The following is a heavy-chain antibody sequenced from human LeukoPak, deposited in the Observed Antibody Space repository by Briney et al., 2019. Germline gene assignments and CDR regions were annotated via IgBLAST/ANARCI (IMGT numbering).Heavy chain of an antibody. D-gene: IGHD3-22*01. V-gene: IGHV4-39*07. CDR2: IYYSGST. Sequence: PSETLSLTCTVSGGSISSSSYYWGWIRQPPGKGLEWIGSIYYSGSTYYNPSLKSRVTISVDTSKNQFSLKLSSVTAADTAVYYCARGYYDSSGYYSPSAFDIWGQGTMVTVSS. CDR1: GGSISSSSYY. CDR3: ARGYYDSSGYYSPSAFDI. J-gene: IGHJ3*02.